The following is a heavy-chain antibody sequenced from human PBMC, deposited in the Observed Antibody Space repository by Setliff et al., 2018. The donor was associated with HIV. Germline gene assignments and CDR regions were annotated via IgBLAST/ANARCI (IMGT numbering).Heavy chain of an antibody. CDR1: GESFSGYY. CDR2: INHSGST. Sequence: PSETLSLTCAVYGESFSGYYWSWIRQPPGKGLEWIGEINHSGSTNYNSSLKSRVTISLDTSKNQFSLKLSSVTAADTAVYYCARASWLGAVRFFDFWGQGTLVTV. J-gene: IGHJ4*02. CDR3: ARASWLGAVRFFDF. D-gene: IGHD5-12*01. V-gene: IGHV4-34*01.